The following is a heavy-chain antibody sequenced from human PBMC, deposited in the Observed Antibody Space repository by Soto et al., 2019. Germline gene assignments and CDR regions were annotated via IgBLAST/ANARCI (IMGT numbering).Heavy chain of an antibody. V-gene: IGHV4-39*01. D-gene: IGHD3-16*02. Sequence: SETLSLTCTVSGGSISSSSYYWGWIRQPPGRGLEWIGSIYYSGSTYYNPSLKSRVTISVDTSKNQFSLKLSSVTAADTAVYYCARLGGNDYIWGSYRNDAFDIWGQGTMVTVSS. J-gene: IGHJ3*02. CDR3: ARLGGNDYIWGSYRNDAFDI. CDR2: IYYSGST. CDR1: GGSISSSSYY.